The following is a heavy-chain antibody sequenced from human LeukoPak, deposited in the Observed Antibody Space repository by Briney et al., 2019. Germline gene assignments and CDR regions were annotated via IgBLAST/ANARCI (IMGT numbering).Heavy chain of an antibody. J-gene: IGHJ4*02. D-gene: IGHD6-6*01. V-gene: IGHV4-28*01. CDR2: IYHSGTT. Sequence: PSETLSLTCAVSGYSITSSSWWGWIRQPPGKGLEWIGYIYHSGTTYYNPSLQSRVTMSVDTSKNQFSLKLSSVTAADTAVYYCARQSSSSFLYYFDYWGQGTLVTVSS. CDR1: GYSITSSSW. CDR3: ARQSSSSFLYYFDY.